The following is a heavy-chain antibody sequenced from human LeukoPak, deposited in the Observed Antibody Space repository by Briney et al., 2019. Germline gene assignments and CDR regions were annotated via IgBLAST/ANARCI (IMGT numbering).Heavy chain of an antibody. CDR2: IYYSGST. V-gene: IGHV4-59*12. CDR3: ASYSGYDYYYYYGMDV. CDR1: GGSISSYY. D-gene: IGHD5-12*01. J-gene: IGHJ6*02. Sequence: KPSETLSLTCTVSGGSISSYYWSWIRQPPGKGLEWIGYIYYSGSTNYNPSLKSRVTISVDTSKNQFSLKLSSVTAADTAVYYCASYSGYDYYYYYGMDVWGQGTTVTVSS.